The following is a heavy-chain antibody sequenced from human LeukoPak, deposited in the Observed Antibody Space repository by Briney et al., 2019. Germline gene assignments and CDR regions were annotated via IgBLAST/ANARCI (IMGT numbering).Heavy chain of an antibody. CDR1: GFTFSNFW. V-gene: IGHV3-7*04. CDR2: IDQYGRAK. Sequence: GGSLRLSCAASGFTFSNFWMSWVRQAPGKGLEWVASIDQYGRAKYYVDSVRGRFTFSRDNTKNSLHLQMSSLRAEDTAVYYCARADSYGSILDYWGQGTRVTASS. CDR3: ARADSYGSILDY. D-gene: IGHD5-18*01. J-gene: IGHJ4*02.